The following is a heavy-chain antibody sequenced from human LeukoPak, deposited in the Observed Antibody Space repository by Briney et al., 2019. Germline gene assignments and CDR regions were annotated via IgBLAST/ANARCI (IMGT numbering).Heavy chain of an antibody. J-gene: IGHJ4*02. CDR1: GLTFSSYA. CDR3: AREGVGYYLDQ. CDR2: ISGSGGST. V-gene: IGHV3-23*01. D-gene: IGHD2-15*01. Sequence: HTGGSLRLSCAASGLTFSSYAMSWVHQAPGKGLEWVSAISGSGGSTYYADSVKGRFTISRDNAKNSLYLQMNNLRAEDTAVYYCAREGVGYYLDQWGQGTLVTVSS.